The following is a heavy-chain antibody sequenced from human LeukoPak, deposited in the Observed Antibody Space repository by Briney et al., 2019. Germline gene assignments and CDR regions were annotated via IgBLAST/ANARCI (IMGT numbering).Heavy chain of an antibody. CDR2: IYYSGST. CDR3: ARHLNYDSSGYYYFPYYFDY. CDR1: GGSISSSSYY. V-gene: IGHV4-39*01. J-gene: IGHJ4*02. D-gene: IGHD3-22*01. Sequence: PSETLSLTWTVSGGSISSSSYYWGWIRQPPGKGLEWIGSIYYSGSTYYNPSLQSRVTISVDTSKNQFSLKLSSVTAADTAVYYCARHLNYDSSGYYYFPYYFDYWGQGTLVTVSS.